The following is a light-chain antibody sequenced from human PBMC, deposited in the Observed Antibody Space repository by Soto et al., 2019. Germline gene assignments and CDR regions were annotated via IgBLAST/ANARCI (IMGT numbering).Light chain of an antibody. CDR1: HDISTF. CDR2: EAS. CDR3: QQLYTLPFT. Sequence: DIQMTQSPSTLSASVGDRVTSTCRASHDISTFLAWYQQKPGKAPKLLIYEASTLQSGVPSRFSGSGSGTEFTLTISGLLPEDFAAYHCQQLYTLPFTFGQGTRLEI. V-gene: IGKV1-9*01. J-gene: IGKJ5*01.